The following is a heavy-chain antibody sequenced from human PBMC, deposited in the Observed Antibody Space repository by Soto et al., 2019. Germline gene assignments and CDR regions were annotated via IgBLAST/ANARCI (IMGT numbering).Heavy chain of an antibody. Sequence: QVQLQESGPGLVKPSQTLSLTCTVSGGSISSGGYFWSWIRQHPGKGLEWIGFIYYSGSTYYNPSLKSRVTISVDTSKNQFSLKLSAVTAADTAVYYGAREGAAPYYYSGMDDWGQGTTVTVSS. J-gene: IGHJ6*02. CDR3: AREGAAPYYYSGMDD. D-gene: IGHD6-6*01. V-gene: IGHV4-31*03. CDR1: GGSISSGGYF. CDR2: IYYSGST.